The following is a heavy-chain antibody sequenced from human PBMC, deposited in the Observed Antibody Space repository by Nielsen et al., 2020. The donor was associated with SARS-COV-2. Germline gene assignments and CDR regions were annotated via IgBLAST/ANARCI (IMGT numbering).Heavy chain of an antibody. J-gene: IGHJ5*02. Sequence: SETLSLTCTVSGGSISSYYWSWIRQPPGKGLEWIGYIYYIGSTNYNPSLKSRVTISVDTSKNQFSLKLSSVTAADTAVYYCAREGGYSSTWGQGTLVTVSS. CDR2: IYYIGST. V-gene: IGHV4-59*01. CDR3: AREGGYSST. D-gene: IGHD6-13*01. CDR1: GGSISSYY.